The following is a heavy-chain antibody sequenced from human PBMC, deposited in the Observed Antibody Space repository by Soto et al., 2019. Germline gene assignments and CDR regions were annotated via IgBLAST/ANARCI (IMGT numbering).Heavy chain of an antibody. CDR3: ARGAHVDTAMAAFDY. V-gene: IGHV3-30-3*01. D-gene: IGHD5-18*01. J-gene: IGHJ4*02. Sequence: QVQLVESGGGVVQPGRSLRLSCAASGFTFSSYAMHWVRQAPGKGLEWVAVISYDGSNKYYADSVKGRFTISRDNSKNTLYLQINSLRAEDTAVYYCARGAHVDTAMAAFDYWGQGTLVTVSS. CDR1: GFTFSSYA. CDR2: ISYDGSNK.